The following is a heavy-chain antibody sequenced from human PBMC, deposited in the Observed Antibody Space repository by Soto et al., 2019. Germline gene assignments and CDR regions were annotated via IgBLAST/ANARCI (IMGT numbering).Heavy chain of an antibody. D-gene: IGHD2-2*02. V-gene: IGHV1-18*04. CDR2: ISTYNSRT. J-gene: IGHJ6*02. CDR1: GYTFTSHG. Sequence: QDQLVQSGAEVKKPGASVKISCEASGYTFTSHGISWVRQAPGQGLEWLGWISTYNSRTHYAQKVQGRVTMTTDTPTSTAYLDLRSLTFDDPAVYYCARARYCASPSCYKHYYYGMDTWGQGTTVTVSS. CDR3: ARARYCASPSCYKHYYYGMDT.